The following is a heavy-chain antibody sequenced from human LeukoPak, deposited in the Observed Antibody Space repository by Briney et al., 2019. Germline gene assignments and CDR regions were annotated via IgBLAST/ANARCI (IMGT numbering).Heavy chain of an antibody. Sequence: PGGSLRLSCAASGFTFSDYYMSWICQAPGKGLEWVSYISSSGSTIYYADSVKGRFTISRDNAKNSLYLQMNSLRAEDTAVYYCARDRRYCSSTSCYYYYYGMDVWGQGTTVTVSS. CDR2: ISSSGSTI. J-gene: IGHJ6*02. D-gene: IGHD2-2*01. V-gene: IGHV3-11*01. CDR1: GFTFSDYY. CDR3: ARDRRYCSSTSCYYYYYGMDV.